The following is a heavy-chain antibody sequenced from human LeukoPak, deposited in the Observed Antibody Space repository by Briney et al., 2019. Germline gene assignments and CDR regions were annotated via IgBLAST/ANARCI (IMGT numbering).Heavy chain of an antibody. V-gene: IGHV3-23*01. CDR3: ARASGPFDY. Sequence: GGSLRLSCAASGFTFTNYAMSWVRQAPGKGLEWVSAIGGSGDNTYYADSVKGRFTISRENSKNTLYLQMNSLRAEDTAVYSCARASGPFDYWGQGTLVTVSS. D-gene: IGHD3-10*01. J-gene: IGHJ4*02. CDR1: GFTFTNYA. CDR2: IGGSGDNT.